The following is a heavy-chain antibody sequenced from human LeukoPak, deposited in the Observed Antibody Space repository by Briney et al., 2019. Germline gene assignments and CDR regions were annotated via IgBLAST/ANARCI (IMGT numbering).Heavy chain of an antibody. CDR1: GYTFTGYY. CDR2: INPNSGGT. J-gene: IGHJ3*02. D-gene: IGHD5-12*01. Sequence: ASVKVSCKASGYTFTGYYMHWVRQAPGQGLEWMGWINPNSGGTNYAQKFQGRVTMTRDTSISTAYMELSRLRSDDTAVYYCAKDLVATTYRDAFDIWGQGTMVTVSS. V-gene: IGHV1-2*02. CDR3: AKDLVATTYRDAFDI.